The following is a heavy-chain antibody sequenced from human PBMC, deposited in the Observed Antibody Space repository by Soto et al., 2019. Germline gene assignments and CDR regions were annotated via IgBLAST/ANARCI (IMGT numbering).Heavy chain of an antibody. J-gene: IGHJ4*02. V-gene: IGHV1-69*13. CDR3: ASFSPQNYYDGSGYYG. Sequence: SVKVSWKASGGTFSSYAISWVRQAPGQGLEWMGGIIPIFGTANYAQKFQGRVTITADESTSTAYMELSSLRSEDTAVYYCASFSPQNYYDGSGYYGWGQGTLVTVSA. CDR1: GGTFSSYA. D-gene: IGHD3-22*01. CDR2: IIPIFGTA.